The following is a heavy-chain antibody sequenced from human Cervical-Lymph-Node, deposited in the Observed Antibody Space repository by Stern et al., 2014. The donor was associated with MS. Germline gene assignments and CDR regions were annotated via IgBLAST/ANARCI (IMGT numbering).Heavy chain of an antibody. J-gene: IGHJ6*02. CDR3: ARDDVEVVPTAMRYDYYGMDV. CDR1: GYSFTSYD. D-gene: IGHD2-2*01. CDR2: ISPSGGRT. Sequence: QVQLGQSGTEVKKPGASVKVSCKTSGYSFTSYDIHWVRQAPGQGHEWMGIISPSGGRTRYAQKFQGRVTMTRDTSTSTVYMELSSLRSEDTAVYFCARDDVEVVPTAMRYDYYGMDVWGQGTTVTVSS. V-gene: IGHV1-46*01.